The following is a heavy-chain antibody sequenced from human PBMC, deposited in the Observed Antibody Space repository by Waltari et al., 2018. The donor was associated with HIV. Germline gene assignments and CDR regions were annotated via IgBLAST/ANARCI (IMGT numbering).Heavy chain of an antibody. D-gene: IGHD6-13*01. V-gene: IGHV1-18*01. CDR1: GYTFTSYG. Sequence: QVQLVQSGAEVKKPGASVKVSCKASGYTFTSYGISWVRQAPGPGLEWMGWISGYNGHKNYAQKLQSRVTMTTDTTTSTAYMELRSLRSDDAAVYCCAGGAAGYYYYVMDVWGQGTTVTVSS. J-gene: IGHJ6*02. CDR3: AGGAAGYYYYVMDV. CDR2: ISGYNGHK.